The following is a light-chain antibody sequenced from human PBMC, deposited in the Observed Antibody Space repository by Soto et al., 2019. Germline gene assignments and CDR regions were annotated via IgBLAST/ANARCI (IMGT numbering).Light chain of an antibody. CDR3: QQQWT. CDR2: AAS. V-gene: IGKV1-9*01. J-gene: IGKJ1*01. Sequence: DTQMTQSPSFLSASIGDRVTITCRASQGISSYLAWYQQKPGKAPKLLIYAASTLQSGVPSRFSGSGSGTEFTLAPGSLQVDYCEKCDSQQQWTFGQGTKVDI. CDR1: QGISSY.